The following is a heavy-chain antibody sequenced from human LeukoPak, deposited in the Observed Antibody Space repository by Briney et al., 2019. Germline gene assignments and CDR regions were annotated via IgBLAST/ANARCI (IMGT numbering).Heavy chain of an antibody. CDR3: ARHPYGRDGYSHFDY. CDR2: IYYSGST. Sequence: SETLSLTCTVSGGSISRSSYYWSWIRQPPGKGLEWIGYIYYSGSTNYKPSLKSRVTISVDTSKNQFSLELSSVTAADTAVYYCARHPYGRDGYSHFDYWGQGTLVTVSS. V-gene: IGHV4-61*05. J-gene: IGHJ4*02. CDR1: GGSISRSSYY. D-gene: IGHD5-24*01.